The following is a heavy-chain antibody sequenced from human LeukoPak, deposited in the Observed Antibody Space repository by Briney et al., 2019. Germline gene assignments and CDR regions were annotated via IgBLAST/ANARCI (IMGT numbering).Heavy chain of an antibody. CDR3: ARRGTAYCRGGNCYSDKYFDY. V-gene: IGHV4-34*01. J-gene: IGHJ4*02. D-gene: IGHD2-15*01. CDR1: GGSLSGYY. Sequence: PSETLSLTCAVYGGSLSGYYWTWIRQSPGKGLEWIGEINYSGNTNYNRSLKSRVTISADTSKNQFSLSQTPVTAADTAVYYCARRGTAYCRGGNCYSDKYFDYWGQGTQVTVSS. CDR2: INYSGNT.